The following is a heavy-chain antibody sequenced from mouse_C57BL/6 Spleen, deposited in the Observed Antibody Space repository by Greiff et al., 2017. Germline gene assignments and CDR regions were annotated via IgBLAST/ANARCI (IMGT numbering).Heavy chain of an antibody. CDR3: AREKDYYSSIDY. V-gene: IGHV1-55*01. D-gene: IGHD1-1*01. CDR1: GYTFTSYW. CDR2: IYPGSGST. J-gene: IGHJ2*01. Sequence: VQLQQPGAELVKPGASVKMSCKASGYTFTSYWITWVKQRPGQGLEWIGDIYPGSGSTNYNEKFKSKATLTVDTSSSTAYMQLSSLTSEDSAVYYCAREKDYYSSIDYWGQGTTLTVSS.